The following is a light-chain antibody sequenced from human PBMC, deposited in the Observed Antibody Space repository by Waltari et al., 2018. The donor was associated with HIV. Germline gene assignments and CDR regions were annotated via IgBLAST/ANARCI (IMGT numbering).Light chain of an antibody. CDR1: TGADNTGHY. V-gene: IGLV7-46*01. CDR2: DTP. J-gene: IGLJ3*02. CDR3: FLSYSGAWV. Sequence: AVVTHEPSLTVSPGWTVTITCRSSTGADNTGHYAYWLQQRAAQAPMTLIFDTPNPHSSAPVCFSGSLRGGKAALTLSGAQLEDESDYSCFLSYSGAWVFGGGTKLTVL.